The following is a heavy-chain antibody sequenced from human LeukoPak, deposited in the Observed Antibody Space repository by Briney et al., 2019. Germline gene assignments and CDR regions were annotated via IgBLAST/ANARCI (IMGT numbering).Heavy chain of an antibody. V-gene: IGHV1-69*13. CDR2: IIPIFGTA. Sequence: GASVKVSCKASGGTFSSYAISWVRQAPGQGLEWMGGIIPIFGTANYAQKFQGRVTITADESTSTAYMELSSLRSEDTAVYYCAREGYCSGGSCFWPYFDYWGQGTLVTVSS. CDR3: AREGYCSGGSCFWPYFDY. J-gene: IGHJ4*02. D-gene: IGHD2-15*01. CDR1: GGTFSSYA.